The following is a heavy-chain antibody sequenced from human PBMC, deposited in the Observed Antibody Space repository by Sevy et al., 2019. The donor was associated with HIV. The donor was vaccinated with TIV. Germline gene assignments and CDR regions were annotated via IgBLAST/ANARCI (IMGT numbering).Heavy chain of an antibody. CDR1: GFTVSSNY. J-gene: IGHJ2*01. Sequence: GGSLRLSCAASGFTVSSNYFSWVRQAPGKGLEWVSLIHIDGSTTYADAVKCRFTVSRDSSENTVFLQMSSLTTEDTAVYYCATFTVIRYWFFDLWGRGTLVTVSS. CDR2: IHIDGST. D-gene: IGHD4-17*01. CDR3: ATFTVIRYWFFDL. V-gene: IGHV3-66*01.